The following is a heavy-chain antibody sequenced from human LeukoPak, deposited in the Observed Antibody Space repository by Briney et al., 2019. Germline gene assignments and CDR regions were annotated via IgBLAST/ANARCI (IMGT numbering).Heavy chain of an antibody. CDR1: GFTFSSYS. CDR3: AREDSSSSDPFDY. V-gene: IGHV3-48*02. CDR2: ISSSSSTI. D-gene: IGHD6-6*01. J-gene: IGHJ4*02. Sequence: PGGSLRLSCAASGFTFSSYSMNWVRQAPGKGLEWVSYISSSSSTIYYADSVKGRFTISRDNAKNPLYLQMNSLRDEDTAVYYCAREDSSSSDPFDYWGQGTLVTVSS.